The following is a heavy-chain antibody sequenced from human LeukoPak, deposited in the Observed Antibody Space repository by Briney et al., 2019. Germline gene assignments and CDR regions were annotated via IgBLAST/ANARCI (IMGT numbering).Heavy chain of an antibody. V-gene: IGHV3-7*01. Sequence: GGSLRLSCEGSGFIFSNYWMSWVRQAPGKGLEWVANIQQHGSETYYGDSVKGRFTISRDNAKNSLYLQMNSLRAEDTAVYYCATYSSSNGREFQYWGQGTLVTVSS. CDR3: ATYSSSNGREFQY. CDR2: IQQHGSET. J-gene: IGHJ1*01. D-gene: IGHD2-2*01. CDR1: GFIFSNYW.